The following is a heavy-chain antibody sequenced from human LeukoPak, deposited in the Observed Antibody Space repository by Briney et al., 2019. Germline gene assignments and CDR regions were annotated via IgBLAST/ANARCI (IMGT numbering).Heavy chain of an antibody. D-gene: IGHD3-10*02. CDR2: IKQDGSEK. J-gene: IGHJ4*02. CDR1: GFTFSSYW. Sequence: GGSLRLSCAASGFTFSSYWMSWVRQAPGKGLEWVANIKQDGSEKYYVDSVKGRFTISRDNAKNSLYLQMNSLRAEDTAVYYCARSESTSALVLFGDLYSAGDYWGQGAVVTVSS. CDR3: ARSESTSALVLFGDLYSAGDY. V-gene: IGHV3-7*01.